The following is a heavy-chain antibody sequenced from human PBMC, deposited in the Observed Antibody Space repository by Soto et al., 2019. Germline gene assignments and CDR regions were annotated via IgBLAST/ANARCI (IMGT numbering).Heavy chain of an antibody. V-gene: IGHV4-39*01. CDR2: IYYSGST. Sequence: QLQLQESGPGLVTPSETLSLTCTVSGGSISRSSSYWGWIRQTPGKGLEWIGSIYYSGSTSYNPSLKRRVTISVDTSKNRFSTKVSSVTAADTAVYYCVRHAIGNYRVAPWGQGTLVTVSS. CDR3: VRHAIGNYRVAP. CDR1: GGSISRSSSY. J-gene: IGHJ5*02. D-gene: IGHD1-7*01.